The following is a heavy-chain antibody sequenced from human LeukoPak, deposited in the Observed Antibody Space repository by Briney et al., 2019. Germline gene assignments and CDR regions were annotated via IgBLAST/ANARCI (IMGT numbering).Heavy chain of an antibody. CDR2: ISGSGGSI. CDR1: GFTFSNYA. V-gene: IGHV3-23*01. D-gene: IGHD2-15*01. Sequence: GGSLRLSCAASGFTFSNYAMSWVRQAPGKGLEWVSAISGSGGSIYYADSVKGRFTISRDNSKNTLYLEMNSLRAEDTAVYYCAKTSTAYCSGGSCYCDYWGQGTLVTVSS. CDR3: AKTSTAYCSGGSCYCDY. J-gene: IGHJ4*02.